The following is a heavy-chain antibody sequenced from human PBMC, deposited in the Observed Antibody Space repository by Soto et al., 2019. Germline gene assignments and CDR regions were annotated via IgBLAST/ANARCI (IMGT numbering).Heavy chain of an antibody. CDR1: GYTFTGYY. CDR2: INPNSGGT. V-gene: IGHV1-2*04. Sequence: ASVKVSCKASGYTFTGYYMHWVRQAPGQGLEWMGWINPNSGGTNYAQKFQGWVTMTRDTSISTAYMKLTSLTATDTAVYYCARGGASSKWLDPWGQGTLVTVSS. J-gene: IGHJ5*02. CDR3: ARGGASSKWLDP.